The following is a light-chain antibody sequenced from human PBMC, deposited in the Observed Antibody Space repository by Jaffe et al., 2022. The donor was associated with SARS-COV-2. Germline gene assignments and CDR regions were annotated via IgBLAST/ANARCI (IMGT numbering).Light chain of an antibody. CDR3: SSYTSSITVV. V-gene: IGLV2-14*03. CDR2: DVS. CDR1: SSDVGGYYF. Sequence: QSALSQPASVSGSPGQSITISCTGTSSDVGGYYFVSWYQQHAGRAPKLIIYDVSYRPSGVSARFSASKSGNTASLTISGLQAEDEADYYCSSYTSSITVVFGGGTKVTVL. J-gene: IGLJ2*01.